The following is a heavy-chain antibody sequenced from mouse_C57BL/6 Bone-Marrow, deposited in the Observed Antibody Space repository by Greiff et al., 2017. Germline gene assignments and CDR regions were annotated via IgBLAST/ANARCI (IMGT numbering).Heavy chain of an antibody. D-gene: IGHD1-1*01. Sequence: VQLQQSGAELVRPGASVKLSCTASGFNIKDDYMHWVKQRPEQGLEWIGWIDPENGDTEYASKFQGKATITAYTSSNTAYLQLSSLTSEDTAVYYCTGSQAWFAYWGQGTLVTVSA. CDR3: TGSQAWFAY. CDR2: IDPENGDT. J-gene: IGHJ3*01. V-gene: IGHV14-4*01. CDR1: GFNIKDDY.